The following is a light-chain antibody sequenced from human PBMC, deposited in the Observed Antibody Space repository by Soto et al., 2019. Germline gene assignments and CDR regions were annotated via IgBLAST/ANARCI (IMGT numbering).Light chain of an antibody. CDR1: ISNIGAGYG. Sequence: QSVLTQPPSVSGAPGQRVTLSCTGSISNIGAGYGVHWYQQLPGRAPKLLVYDNTKRHSGVPDRFSGSKSGTSASLAITGLQADDEADYYCQSYDSSLSGVVFGGGTKLTV. CDR2: DNT. CDR3: QSYDSSLSGVV. J-gene: IGLJ2*01. V-gene: IGLV1-40*01.